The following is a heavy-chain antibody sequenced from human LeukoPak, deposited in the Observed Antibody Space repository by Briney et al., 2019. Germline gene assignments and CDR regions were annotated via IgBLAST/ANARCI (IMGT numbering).Heavy chain of an antibody. J-gene: IGHJ4*02. CDR3: AREAPRAYCGGDCAASY. D-gene: IGHD2-21*02. Sequence: ASVKVSCKASGGTFSSYAISWVRQAPGQGLEWMGWISAYNGNTNYAQKLQGRVTMTTDTSTSTAYMELRSLRSDDTAVYYCAREAPRAYCGGDCAASYWGQGTLVTVSS. V-gene: IGHV1-18*01. CDR1: GGTFSSYA. CDR2: ISAYNGNT.